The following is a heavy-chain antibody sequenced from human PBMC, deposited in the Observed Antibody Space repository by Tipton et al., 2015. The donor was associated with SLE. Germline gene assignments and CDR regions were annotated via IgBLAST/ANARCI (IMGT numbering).Heavy chain of an antibody. Sequence: QSGAEVKKPGASVKVSCKASGYTFTSYDISWVRQAPGQGLEWMGGIIPIFGTANYAQKFQGRVTITADESTSTAYMELSRLRSDDTAVYYCARGYDSTGSDYWGQGTLVTVSS. D-gene: IGHD3-22*01. CDR1: GYTFTSYD. J-gene: IGHJ4*02. CDR2: IIPIFGTA. CDR3: ARGYDSTGSDY. V-gene: IGHV1-69*13.